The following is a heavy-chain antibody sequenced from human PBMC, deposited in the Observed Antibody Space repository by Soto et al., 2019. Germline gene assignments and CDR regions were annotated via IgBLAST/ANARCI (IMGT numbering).Heavy chain of an antibody. CDR1: EFTISSYA. J-gene: IGHJ4*02. D-gene: IGHD1-1*01. CDR3: ARDDWNDGFDY. Sequence: GRPLRLSCGASEFTISSYAMHWVRQAPGKGLEWVAVISYDGSNKYYADSVKGRFTISRDNSKNTLYLQMNSLRAEDTAVYYCARDDWNDGFDYWGQGTLVTVSS. CDR2: ISYDGSNK. V-gene: IGHV3-30-3*01.